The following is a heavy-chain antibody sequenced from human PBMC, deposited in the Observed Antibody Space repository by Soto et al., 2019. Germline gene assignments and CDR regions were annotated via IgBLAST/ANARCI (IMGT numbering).Heavy chain of an antibody. J-gene: IGHJ6*02. Sequence: QVQLVQSGAEVRKPGASLKVSCKASGYTFTSYYIHWVRQAPGQGLEWMGIIDPTGHSTTYAHSFQRTLTMSSDSSTNTVYMELGGLIYDDTAVYYCARDRTTIPNYYFYGMDVWGLGTTVTVS. D-gene: IGHD1-1*01. CDR3: ARDRTTIPNYYFYGMDV. CDR2: IDPTGHST. V-gene: IGHV1-46*01. CDR1: GYTFTSYY.